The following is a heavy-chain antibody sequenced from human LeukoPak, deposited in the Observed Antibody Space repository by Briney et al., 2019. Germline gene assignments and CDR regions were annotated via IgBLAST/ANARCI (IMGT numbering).Heavy chain of an antibody. Sequence: GWSLRLSCAASGFTFISYWMHWVRQALGKGLGWVSRINSDGRSTSYADSVKGRFTISRDNAKNTLYLQMTSLRAADTAVHYCASDLDTAMGYYGMDVWGQGTTVTVSS. J-gene: IGHJ6*02. CDR1: GFTFISYW. CDR2: INSDGRST. D-gene: IGHD5-18*01. CDR3: ASDLDTAMGYYGMDV. V-gene: IGHV3-74*01.